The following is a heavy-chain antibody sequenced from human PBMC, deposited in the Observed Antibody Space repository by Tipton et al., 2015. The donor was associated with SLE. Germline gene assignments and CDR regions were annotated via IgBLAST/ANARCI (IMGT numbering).Heavy chain of an antibody. D-gene: IGHD7-27*01. CDR2: IYNSGST. Sequence: TLSLTCSVSGGSITTYYWSWIRQPPGKGLEWIGHIYNSGSTYYNPSLKSRVTMSIDTSKNQFSLNLSSVTAADTAVYYCARDAGVSLGMESYYYDMDVWGKGTTVTVSS. CDR3: ARDAGVSLGMESYYYDMDV. CDR1: GGSITTYY. J-gene: IGHJ6*03. V-gene: IGHV4-59*01.